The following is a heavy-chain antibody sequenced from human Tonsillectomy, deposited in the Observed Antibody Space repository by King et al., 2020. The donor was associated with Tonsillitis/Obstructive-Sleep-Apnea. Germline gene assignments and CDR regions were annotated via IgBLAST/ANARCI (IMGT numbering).Heavy chain of an antibody. Sequence: VQMVESGGGLVQPGGSLRLSCAASGLTFNTYSMSWVRQAPGKGLEWVANIRLQGSEKYYVASVKGRFTISRDNAKNSLYLQMNSLRAEDTAVYFCAREYCSGGSCYRIFDCWGQGTLVIVSS. V-gene: IGHV3-7*04. CDR2: IRLQGSEK. J-gene: IGHJ4*02. D-gene: IGHD2-15*01. CDR3: AREYCSGGSCYRIFDC. CDR1: GLTFNTYS.